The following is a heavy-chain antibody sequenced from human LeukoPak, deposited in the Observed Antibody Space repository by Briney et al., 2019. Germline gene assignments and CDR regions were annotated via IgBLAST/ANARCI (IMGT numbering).Heavy chain of an antibody. V-gene: IGHV3-23*01. D-gene: IGHD5-24*01. CDR3: AKEMATMRAFDF. J-gene: IGHJ3*01. CDR1: GFTFSTYA. Sequence: PGGSLRLSCAASGFTFSTYAMSWVRQAPGKGLEWVSVICGSGSSTYYADSVKGRFTISRDNSKNTLYLQMNSRRAEDTAVYYCAKEMATMRAFDFWGQGTMVTVSS. CDR2: ICGSGSST.